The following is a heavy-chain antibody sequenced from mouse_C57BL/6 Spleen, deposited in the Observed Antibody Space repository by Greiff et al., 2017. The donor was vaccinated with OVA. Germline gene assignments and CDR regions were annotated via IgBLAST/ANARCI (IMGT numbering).Heavy chain of an antibody. V-gene: IGHV1-18*01. J-gene: IGHJ3*01. CDR2: INPNNGGT. D-gene: IGHD2-1*01. Sequence: VQLQQSGPELVKPGASVKIPCKASGYTFTDYNMDWVKQSHGKSLEWIGDINPNNGGTIYNQKFKGKATLSVDKAYSTAYMELRSLTSEDTAVYYCASSYYGNYAIAYWGQGTLVTVSA. CDR3: ASSYYGNYAIAY. CDR1: GYTFTDYN.